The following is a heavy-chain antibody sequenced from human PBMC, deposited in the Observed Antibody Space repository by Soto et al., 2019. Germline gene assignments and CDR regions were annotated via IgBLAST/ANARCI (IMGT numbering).Heavy chain of an antibody. Sequence: GGSLRLSCAASGFTFSSYAMSWVRQAPGKGLEWVSAISGSGGSTYYADSVKGRFTISRDNSKNTLYLQMNSLRAEDTAVYYCAKDPLQLSNVLRLGESWGQGTLVTVSS. V-gene: IGHV3-23*01. CDR1: GFTFSSYA. CDR2: ISGSGGST. J-gene: IGHJ5*02. D-gene: IGHD3-16*01. CDR3: AKDPLQLSNVLRLGES.